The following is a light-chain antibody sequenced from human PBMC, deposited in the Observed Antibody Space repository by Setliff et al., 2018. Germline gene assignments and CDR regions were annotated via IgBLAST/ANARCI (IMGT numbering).Light chain of an antibody. CDR2: EVT. Sequence: QSVLTQPAAVSGSPGQSIAISCTGTTSDVGGYDYVSWYQHHPGKAPKLIIFEVTKRPSGVSDRFSGSKSGNTASPTISGLQAEDEADYYCLSYTSETTHALFGGGTKVTVL. CDR1: TSDVGGYDY. CDR3: LSYTSETTHAL. V-gene: IGLV2-14*01. J-gene: IGLJ2*01.